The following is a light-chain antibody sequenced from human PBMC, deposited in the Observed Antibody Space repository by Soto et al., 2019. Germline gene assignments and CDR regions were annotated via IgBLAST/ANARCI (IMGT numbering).Light chain of an antibody. CDR2: GAS. CDR3: QLYGSSPPRT. Sequence: EIVLTQSPGTLSLSPGERATLSCRASQSVSSSYLGWYQQKPGQAPRLLIYGASSRATGIPDRFSGSGSGTDFXLXXARXXPXXXAVYYCQLYGSSPPRTFGQGTKVEIK. V-gene: IGKV3-20*01. CDR1: QSVSSSY. J-gene: IGKJ1*01.